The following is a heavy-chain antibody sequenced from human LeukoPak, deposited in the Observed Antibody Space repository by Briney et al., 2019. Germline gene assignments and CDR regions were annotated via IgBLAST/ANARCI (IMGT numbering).Heavy chain of an antibody. V-gene: IGHV3-21*01. J-gene: IGHJ6*02. CDR3: AREGIVGATSEGYYYYYGMDV. CDR1: GFTFSNYS. Sequence: GGSLRLSCAASGFTFSNYSMNWVRQAPGKGLEWVSSISSSSSYIYYADSVKGRFTISRDNAKNSLYLQMNSLRAEDTAVYYCAREGIVGATSEGYYYYYGMDVWGQGTTVTVSS. D-gene: IGHD1-26*01. CDR2: ISSSSSYI.